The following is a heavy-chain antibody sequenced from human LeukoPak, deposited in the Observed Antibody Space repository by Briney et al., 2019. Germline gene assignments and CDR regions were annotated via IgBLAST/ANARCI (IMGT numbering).Heavy chain of an antibody. CDR3: ARVLLGDSRSCGVFDC. J-gene: IGHJ4*02. D-gene: IGHD6-13*01. V-gene: IGHV1-18*01. CDR2: ISAYNGNT. CDR1: RYTFTSYG. Sequence: ASVTVSCKASRYTFTSYGSSWVRQAPGQGLEWMGWISAYNGNTNYAHKLQGRATMTTDTSTSTAYLELRSLRSDDTAVYYCARVLLGDSRSCGVFDCWGQGTLVTVSS.